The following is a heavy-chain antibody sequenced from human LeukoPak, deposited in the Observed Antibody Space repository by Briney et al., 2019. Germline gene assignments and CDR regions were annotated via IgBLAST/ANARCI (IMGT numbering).Heavy chain of an antibody. CDR2: INPNSGGT. CDR1: GYTFTGYY. V-gene: IGHV1-2*02. CDR3: ARTAMVRGVMKGWFDP. Sequence: GASVKVSCKASGYTFTGYYMHWVRQAPGQGLEWMGWINPNSGGTNYAQKFQGRVTMTRDTSISTAYMELSRLRSDDTAVYYCARTAMVRGVMKGWFDPWGQGTLVTVSS. D-gene: IGHD3-10*01. J-gene: IGHJ5*02.